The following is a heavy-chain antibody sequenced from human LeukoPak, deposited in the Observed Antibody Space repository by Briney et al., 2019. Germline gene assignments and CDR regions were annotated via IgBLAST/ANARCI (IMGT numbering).Heavy chain of an antibody. CDR1: GFTFDDYG. J-gene: IGHJ5*02. CDR3: ARDRRTAMVTGHWFDP. CDR2: INWNGGST. V-gene: IGHV3-20*01. D-gene: IGHD5-18*01. Sequence: GGSLRLSCAASGFTFDDYGMSWVRQAPGKGLEWVSGINWNGGSTGYADSVKGRFTISRDNAKNSLYLQMNSLRAEDTALYHCARDRRTAMVTGHWFDPWGQGTLVTVSS.